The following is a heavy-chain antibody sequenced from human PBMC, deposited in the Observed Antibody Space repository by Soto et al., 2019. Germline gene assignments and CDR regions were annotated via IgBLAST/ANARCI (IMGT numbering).Heavy chain of an antibody. D-gene: IGHD4-17*01. J-gene: IGHJ4*02. Sequence: PSETLSLTCAVYGGSFSGYYWSWIRQPPGKGLEWIGEINHSGSTNYNPSLKSRVTISVDTSKNQFSLKLSSVTAADTAVYYCALGDYGDLPDYWGQGTLVTVSS. CDR1: GGSFSGYY. CDR2: INHSGST. V-gene: IGHV4-34*01. CDR3: ALGDYGDLPDY.